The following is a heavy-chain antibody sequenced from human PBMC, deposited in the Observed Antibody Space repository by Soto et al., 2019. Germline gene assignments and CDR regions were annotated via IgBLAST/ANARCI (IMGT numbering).Heavy chain of an antibody. Sequence: SVKVSCKASGGTFSSYTISWVRQAPGQGLEWMGRIIPILGIANYAQKFQGRVTITADKSTSTAYMELSSLRSEDTAVYYCARAPPMLAYCGGDCYWDGAFDIWGQGTMVTVSS. V-gene: IGHV1-69*02. J-gene: IGHJ3*02. CDR2: IIPILGIA. CDR1: GGTFSSYT. CDR3: ARAPPMLAYCGGDCYWDGAFDI. D-gene: IGHD2-21*01.